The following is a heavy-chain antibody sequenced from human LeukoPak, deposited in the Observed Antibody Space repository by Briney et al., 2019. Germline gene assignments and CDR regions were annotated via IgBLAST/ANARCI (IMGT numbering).Heavy chain of an antibody. Sequence: SGTLSLTCTISGGSIRGFYWSWIRQHPGKGLEWIGYMYYRGSTYYNPSLKSRVTISVDTSKNQFSLKLSSVTATDTAVYYCARVVYSSGWYLTYWGQGTLVTVSS. J-gene: IGHJ4*02. CDR3: ARVVYSSGWYLTY. CDR1: GGSIRGFY. D-gene: IGHD6-19*01. CDR2: MYYRGST. V-gene: IGHV4-31*03.